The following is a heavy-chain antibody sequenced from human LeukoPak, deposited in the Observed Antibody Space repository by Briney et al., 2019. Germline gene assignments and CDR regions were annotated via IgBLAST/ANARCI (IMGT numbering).Heavy chain of an antibody. Sequence: ASVNVSCKASGYTFTSYGISWVRQAPGQGLEWMGWISAYNGNTNYAQKLQGRVTMTTDTSTSTAYMELRSLRSDDTAVYYCARTYPQYYYGSGRSLGAFDYWGQGTLVTVSS. D-gene: IGHD3-10*01. CDR3: ARTYPQYYYGSGRSLGAFDY. V-gene: IGHV1-18*01. J-gene: IGHJ4*02. CDR2: ISAYNGNT. CDR1: GYTFTSYG.